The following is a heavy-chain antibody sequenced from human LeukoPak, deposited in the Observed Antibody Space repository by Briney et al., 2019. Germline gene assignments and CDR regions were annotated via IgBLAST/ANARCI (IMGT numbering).Heavy chain of an antibody. V-gene: IGHV5-51*01. CDR1: GYSFSNYW. Sequence: GESLKISCKGSGYSFSNYWIGWVRQMPGKGLESMGIIYPGYSDTRYSPSFQGQVTISADKSISTAYLQWTSLKASDTAMYYCVRQFDSGWYGSFDYWGQGTLVTVSS. CDR3: VRQFDSGWYGSFDY. CDR2: IYPGYSDT. J-gene: IGHJ4*02. D-gene: IGHD6-19*01.